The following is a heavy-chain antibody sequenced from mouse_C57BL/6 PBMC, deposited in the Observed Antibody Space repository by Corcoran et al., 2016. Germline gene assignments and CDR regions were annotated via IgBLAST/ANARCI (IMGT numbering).Heavy chain of an antibody. CDR3: ARQDYGSSSFAY. Sequence: QIQLVQSGPELKKPGETVKISCKASGCTFTTYGMSWVKQAPGKVLKWMGWINTYSGVPTYADDFKGRFAFSLETSASTAYLQINNLKNEDTATYFCARQDYGSSSFAYWGQGTLVTVSA. V-gene: IGHV9-3*01. CDR2: INTYSGVP. D-gene: IGHD1-1*01. CDR1: GCTFTTYG. J-gene: IGHJ3*01.